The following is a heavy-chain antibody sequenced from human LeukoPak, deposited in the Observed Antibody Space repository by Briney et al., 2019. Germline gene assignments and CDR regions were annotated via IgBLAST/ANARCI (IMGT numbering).Heavy chain of an antibody. CDR1: GFDFNNYA. V-gene: IGHV3-23*01. CDR2: MSGSDYHTYYADSDKT. J-gene: IGHJ4*02. CDR3: AKGAAIDH. Sequence: PGGSQRLSRAASGFDFNNYAMSWVRQGPGKRLEWVSAMSGSDYHTYYADSDKTYYADSVKGRFTISRDNSKSTVYLHMNNLRLEDTAIYYCAKGAAIDHWGQGTLVTVSS.